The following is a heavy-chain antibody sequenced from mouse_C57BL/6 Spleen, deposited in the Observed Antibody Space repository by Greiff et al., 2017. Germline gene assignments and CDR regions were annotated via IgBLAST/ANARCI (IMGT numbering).Heavy chain of an antibody. CDR1: GFSLTSYG. J-gene: IGHJ2*01. V-gene: IGHV2-2*01. CDR3: ARDDGYLDY. D-gene: IGHD2-3*01. Sequence: QVQLQQSGPGLVQPSQSLSITCTVSGFSLTSYGVHWVRQSPGKGLEWLGVIWSGGSTDYNAAFISRLSISKDNSKSQVFFKMNSLQADDTAKYYCARDDGYLDYWGQGTTLTVSS. CDR2: IWSGGST.